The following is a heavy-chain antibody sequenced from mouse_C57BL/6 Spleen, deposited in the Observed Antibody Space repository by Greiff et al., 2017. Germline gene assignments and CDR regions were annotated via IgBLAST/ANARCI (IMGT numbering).Heavy chain of an antibody. CDR3: ARGYDYDVWFAY. D-gene: IGHD2-4*01. CDR2: ISSGSSTI. J-gene: IGHJ3*01. V-gene: IGHV5-17*01. Sequence: DVMLVESGGGLVKPGGSLKLSCAASGFTFSDYGMHWVRQAPEKGLEWVAYISSGSSTIYYADTVKGRFTISRDNAKNTLFLQMTGLRSEDTAMYYCARGYDYDVWFAYWGQGTLVTVSA. CDR1: GFTFSDYG.